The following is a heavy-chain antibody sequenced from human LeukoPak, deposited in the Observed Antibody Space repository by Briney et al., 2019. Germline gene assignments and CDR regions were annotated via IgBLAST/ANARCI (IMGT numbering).Heavy chain of an antibody. CDR3: ASAHQAYDIMTGYYSRDY. D-gene: IGHD3-9*01. CDR1: GFTFSSYE. J-gene: IGHJ4*02. V-gene: IGHV3-48*03. Sequence: GGSLRLSCAASGFTFSSYEMNWVRQAPGKGLEWVSYISSSGSTIYYADSVKGRFTISRDNAKNSLYLQMNSLRAEDTAVYYCASAHQAYDIMTGYYSRDYWGQGTLVTVSS. CDR2: ISSSGSTI.